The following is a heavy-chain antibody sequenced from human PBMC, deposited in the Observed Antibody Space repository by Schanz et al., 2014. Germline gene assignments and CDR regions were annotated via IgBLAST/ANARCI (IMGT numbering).Heavy chain of an antibody. D-gene: IGHD3-9*01. J-gene: IGHJ4*02. CDR1: GFTFRSYG. V-gene: IGHV3-33*03. Sequence: QVQLVESGGGVVQPGRSLRLSCAASGFTFRSYGMHWVRQAPGRGLEWVALIWYDGSNKYYAESVKGRFTISRDNPKNTLYLQMNSLRAEDTAVYYCAYYDVLTGFDYWGQGTQVTVSS. CDR3: AYYDVLTGFDY. CDR2: IWYDGSNK.